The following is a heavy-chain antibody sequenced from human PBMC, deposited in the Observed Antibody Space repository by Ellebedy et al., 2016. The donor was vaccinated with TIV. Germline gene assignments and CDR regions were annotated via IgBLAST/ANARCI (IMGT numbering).Heavy chain of an antibody. CDR2: INGGDGNA. J-gene: IGHJ4*02. V-gene: IGHV1-3*01. CDR1: GYAFTHYG. Sequence: AASVTVSCKASGYAFTHYGLHWVRQAPGQGLEWMAWINGGDGNAKYSWNFQGRVSFTRDTSATTAYMELSSLTSEDTAVYYCGRSGDGWGIDFWGQGTLVTVSS. D-gene: IGHD3-10*01. CDR3: GRSGDGWGIDF.